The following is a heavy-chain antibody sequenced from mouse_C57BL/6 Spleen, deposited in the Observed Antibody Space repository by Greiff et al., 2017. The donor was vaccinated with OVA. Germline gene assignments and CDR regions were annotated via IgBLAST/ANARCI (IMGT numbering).Heavy chain of an antibody. V-gene: IGHV1-82*01. CDR3: ARWVLPHAWFAC. Sequence: QVQLQQSGPELVKPGASVKISCKASGYAFSSSWMNWVKQRPGKGLEWIGRIYPGAGDTNYNGKFKGKGTLTADKSSSTAYMQLSSLTSEDSAVYFCARWVLPHAWFACWGKGTLVTVSA. CDR2: IYPGAGDT. J-gene: IGHJ3*01. CDR1: GYAFSSSW. D-gene: IGHD2-14*01.